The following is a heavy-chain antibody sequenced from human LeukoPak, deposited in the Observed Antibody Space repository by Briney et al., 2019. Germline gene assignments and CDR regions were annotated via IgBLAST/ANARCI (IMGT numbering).Heavy chain of an antibody. CDR3: ARILNHYYDSSGYYYGDPYYFDY. Sequence: GESLKISCKGSGYSFTSYWIGWVRQMPGKGLEWMGVIYPGDSDTRYSPSFQGQVTISVDKSISTAYLQWSSLKASDTAMYYCARILNHYYDSSGYYYGDPYYFDYWGQGTLVTVSS. CDR2: IYPGDSDT. V-gene: IGHV5-51*01. D-gene: IGHD3-22*01. J-gene: IGHJ4*02. CDR1: GYSFTSYW.